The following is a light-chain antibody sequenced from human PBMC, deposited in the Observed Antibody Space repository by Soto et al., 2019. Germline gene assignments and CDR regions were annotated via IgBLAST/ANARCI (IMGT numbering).Light chain of an antibody. V-gene: IGKV1-5*01. CDR3: QQYNGYSTWT. CDR2: DAS. Sequence: DIQMTQSPSTLSASVGDRITITCRASQSISIWLAWYQQTPGKAPKILIYDASRLETGVPSRFSGSGSGTEFTLPISGLQPDDFATYYCQQYNGYSTWTFGQGTRVETK. CDR1: QSISIW. J-gene: IGKJ1*01.